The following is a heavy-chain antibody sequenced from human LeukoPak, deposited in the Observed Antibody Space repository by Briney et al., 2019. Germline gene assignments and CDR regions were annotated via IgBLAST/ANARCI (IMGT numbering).Heavy chain of an antibody. Sequence: GGSLRLSCAASGFTFSSYSMNWVRQAPGKGLEWVSTISGGGGSTYYADSVRGRFTISRDNSKNTLYLQVNSLRAEDTAVYYCAKGGKWDVTPFDYWGQGTLVTVSS. J-gene: IGHJ4*02. V-gene: IGHV3-23*01. D-gene: IGHD1-26*01. CDR1: GFTFSSYS. CDR2: ISGGGGST. CDR3: AKGGKWDVTPFDY.